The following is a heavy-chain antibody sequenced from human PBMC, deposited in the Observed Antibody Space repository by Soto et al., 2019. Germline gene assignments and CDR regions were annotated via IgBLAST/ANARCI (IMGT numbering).Heavy chain of an antibody. V-gene: IGHV4-31*03. CDR3: ARDTRNSKGRGFDS. D-gene: IGHD4-4*01. Sequence: PSETLSLTCSVSGGSISSGGYYWSWIRQHPGKGLEWIGYIYYSGSTLYNPSLKSRVTMSLDTSRTQFSLKLTSVTAADTAVYYCARDTRNSKGRGFDSWGQGTLVTVSS. CDR1: GGSISSGGYY. J-gene: IGHJ4*02. CDR2: IYYSGST.